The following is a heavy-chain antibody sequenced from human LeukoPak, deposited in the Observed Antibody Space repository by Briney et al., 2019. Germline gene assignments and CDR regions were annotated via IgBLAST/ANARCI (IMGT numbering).Heavy chain of an antibody. V-gene: IGHV1-2*04. D-gene: IGHD2-15*01. J-gene: IGHJ4*02. Sequence: ASVKVSCKASGYTFTGYYMHWVRQAPGQGLEWMGWINPNSGGTNYAQKFQGWVTMTRDTSISTAYMELSRLRSDDTAVYYCATPAGAYCSGGSCYSVRALNYWGQGTLVTVSS. CDR1: GYTFTGYY. CDR2: INPNSGGT. CDR3: ATPAGAYCSGGSCYSVRALNY.